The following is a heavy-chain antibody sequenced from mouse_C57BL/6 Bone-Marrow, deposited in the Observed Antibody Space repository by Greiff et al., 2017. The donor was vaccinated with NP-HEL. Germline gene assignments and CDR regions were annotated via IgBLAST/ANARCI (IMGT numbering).Heavy chain of an antibody. CDR3: ARRIAGAMDY. CDR1: GFTFSDYG. CDR2: ISSGSSTI. V-gene: IGHV5-17*01. J-gene: IGHJ4*01. Sequence: EVKLVESGGGLVKPGGSLKLSCAASGFTFSDYGMHWVRQAPEKGLEWVAYISSGSSTIYYADTVKGRFTISRDNAKNTLFLQMTSLRSEDTAMYYCARRIAGAMDYWGQGTSVTVSS.